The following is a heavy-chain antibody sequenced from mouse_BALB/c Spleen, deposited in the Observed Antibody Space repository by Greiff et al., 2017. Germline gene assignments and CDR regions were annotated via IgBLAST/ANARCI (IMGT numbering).Heavy chain of an antibody. D-gene: IGHD1-1*02. CDR3: ARERRRGGRYAMDY. V-gene: IGHV2-9*02. J-gene: IGHJ4*01. CDR2: IWAGGST. CDR1: GFSLTSYG. Sequence: VKLQESGPGLVAPSQSLSITCTVSGFSLTSYGVHWVRQPPGKGLEWLGVIWAGGSTNYNSALMSRLSISKDNSKSQVFLKMNSLQTDDTDMYYCARERRRGGRYAMDYWGQGTSVTVSS.